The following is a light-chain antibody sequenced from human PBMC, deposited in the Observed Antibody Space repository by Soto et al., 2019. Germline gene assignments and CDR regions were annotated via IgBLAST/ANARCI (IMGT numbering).Light chain of an antibody. CDR3: QQYGSSPFT. V-gene: IGKV3-20*01. CDR1: QSISSTS. J-gene: IGKJ5*01. CDR2: GAS. Sequence: EIVLTQSPGTLSLSLGGRATLSCRASQSISSTSLAWYQQKPGQAPRLLIYGASTRATGVPDRFSGSESGTDFTLSISRLEPEDFVVYYCQQYGSSPFTFGQGTRLEIK.